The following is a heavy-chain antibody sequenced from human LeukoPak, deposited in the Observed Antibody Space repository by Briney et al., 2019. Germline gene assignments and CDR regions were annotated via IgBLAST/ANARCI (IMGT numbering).Heavy chain of an antibody. CDR1: GGSISSYY. V-gene: IGHV4-59*12. CDR2: IYYSGST. J-gene: IGHJ5*02. D-gene: IGHD1-26*01. CDR3: ARDELGPTWFDP. Sequence: SETLSLTCTVSGGSISSYYWSWIRQPPGKGLEWIGYIYYSGSTNYNPSLKSRVTMSVDTSKNQFSLKLSSVTAADTAVYYCARDELGPTWFDPWGQGTLVTVSS.